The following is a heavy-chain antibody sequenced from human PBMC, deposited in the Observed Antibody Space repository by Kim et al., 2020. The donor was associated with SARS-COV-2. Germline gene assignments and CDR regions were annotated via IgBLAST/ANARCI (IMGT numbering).Heavy chain of an antibody. CDR1: GGSISSDY. D-gene: IGHD3-3*01. J-gene: IGHJ4*02. Sequence: SETLSLTCTVSGGSISSDYWSWIRQPAGKGLEWIGRIYTSGSTNYNPSLKGRVTMSVDTSKNQSSLNRTSVTAADTAVISCAEALGGSGVRLVDYWGQGT. CDR2: IYTSGST. CDR3: AEALGGSGVRLVDY. V-gene: IGHV4-4*07.